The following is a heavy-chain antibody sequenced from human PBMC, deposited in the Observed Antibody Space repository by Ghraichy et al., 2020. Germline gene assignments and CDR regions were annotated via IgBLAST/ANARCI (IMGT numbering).Heavy chain of an antibody. CDR1: GGTFSSYA. CDR3: ARGPHKIVGATLGYYYGMDV. V-gene: IGHV1-69*13. J-gene: IGHJ6*02. D-gene: IGHD1-26*01. CDR2: IIPIFGTA. Sequence: SVKVSCKASGGTFSSYAISWVRQAPGQGLEWMGGIIPIFGTANYAQKFQGRVTITADESTSTAYMELSSLRSEDTAVYYCARGPHKIVGATLGYYYGMDVWGQGTTVTVSS.